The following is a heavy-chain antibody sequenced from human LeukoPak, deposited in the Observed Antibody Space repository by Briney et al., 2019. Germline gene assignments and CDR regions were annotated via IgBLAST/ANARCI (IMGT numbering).Heavy chain of an antibody. D-gene: IGHD2-2*01. J-gene: IGHJ5*02. Sequence: SGTLSLTCTVSGYSISSGYYWGWIRQPPGKGLEWIGSIYHSGSTYYNPSLKSRVTISVDTSKNQFSLKLSSVTAADTAVYYCAGEIVVVPAAIGRWFDPWGQGTLVTVSS. V-gene: IGHV4-38-2*02. CDR2: IYHSGST. CDR1: GYSISSGYY. CDR3: AGEIVVVPAAIGRWFDP.